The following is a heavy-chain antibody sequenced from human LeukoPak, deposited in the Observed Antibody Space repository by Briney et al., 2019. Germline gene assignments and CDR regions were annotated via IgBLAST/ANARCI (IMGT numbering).Heavy chain of an antibody. V-gene: IGHV3-30*04. Sequence: GGSLRLSCAASGFTFSSYAMHWVRQAPGKGLEWVAVISYDGSNKYYADSVKGRFTISRDNSKNTLYLQMNSLRAEDTAVDYCAREGGIAVAGALDYWGQGTLVTVSS. CDR2: ISYDGSNK. J-gene: IGHJ4*02. CDR1: GFTFSSYA. D-gene: IGHD6-19*01. CDR3: AREGGIAVAGALDY.